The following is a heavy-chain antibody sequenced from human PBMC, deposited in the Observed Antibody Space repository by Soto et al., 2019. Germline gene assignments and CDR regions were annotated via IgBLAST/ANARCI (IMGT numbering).Heavy chain of an antibody. Sequence: GGSLRLSCAASGFTFSSYAMSWVRQAPGKGLEWVSAISGSGGSTYYADSVKGRFTISRDNSKNTLYLQMNSLRAEDTAVYYCAKGPLVPLGYYYYMDVWGKGTTVTVSS. J-gene: IGHJ6*03. V-gene: IGHV3-23*01. CDR3: AKGPLVPLGYYYYMDV. D-gene: IGHD1-26*01. CDR2: ISGSGGST. CDR1: GFTFSSYA.